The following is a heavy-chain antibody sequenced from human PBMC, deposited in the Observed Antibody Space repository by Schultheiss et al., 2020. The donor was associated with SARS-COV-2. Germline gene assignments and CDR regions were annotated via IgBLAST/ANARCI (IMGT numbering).Heavy chain of an antibody. V-gene: IGHV4-34*01. Sequence: SETLSLTCAVYGGSFSGYYWSWIRQPLGKGLEWIGEINHSGSTNYNPSLKSRVTISVDTSKNQFSLKLSSVTAADTAVYYCARGKRCSSTSCYRNWFDPWGQGTLVTVSS. CDR2: INHSGST. D-gene: IGHD2-2*01. J-gene: IGHJ5*02. CDR3: ARGKRCSSTSCYRNWFDP. CDR1: GGSFSGYY.